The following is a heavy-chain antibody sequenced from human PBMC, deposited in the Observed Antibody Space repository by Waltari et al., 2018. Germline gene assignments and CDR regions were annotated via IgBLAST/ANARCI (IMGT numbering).Heavy chain of an antibody. Sequence: EVQLVQSGAEVIQPGGGLKISCKASGYIFNNCWIAWVRQMPGKGLEWRGMIEPDDSNTRYSPSFQGQVTISVDKSITTAYLQWNSLKASDTAIYYCARTSGGPARPFDYWGQGALVTVSS. V-gene: IGHV5-51*03. D-gene: IGHD2-2*01. J-gene: IGHJ4*02. CDR2: IEPDDSNT. CDR3: ARTSGGPARPFDY. CDR1: GYIFNNCW.